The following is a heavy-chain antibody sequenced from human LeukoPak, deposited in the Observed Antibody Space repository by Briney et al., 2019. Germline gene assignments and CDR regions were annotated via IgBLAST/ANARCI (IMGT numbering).Heavy chain of an antibody. Sequence: PSGTLSLTCTVSGDSINSLDLWSWVRQPPGKGLEWIGEMYLSGTTHSNPSVKSRVTISIDKSKNQFFLNLSSVTAADTAVYYCAGLVGRYSSGLYYYYFDYWGQGTLVIVSS. J-gene: IGHJ4*02. CDR3: AGLVGRYSSGLYYYYFDY. CDR2: MYLSGTT. D-gene: IGHD1-26*01. V-gene: IGHV4-4*02. CDR1: GDSINSLDL.